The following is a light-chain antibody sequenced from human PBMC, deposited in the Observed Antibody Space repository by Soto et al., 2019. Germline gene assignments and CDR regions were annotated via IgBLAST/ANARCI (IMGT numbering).Light chain of an antibody. CDR3: QTWGTGIHVV. Sequence: QLVLTQSPSASASLGASVKLTCTLSSGHSSYAIAWHQQQPEKGPRYLMKLDSDGSHTKGDAISDRFSGSSSGAERYLTISSLQSEDEADYYCQTWGTGIHVVFGGGTKLTV. CDR2: LDSDGSH. CDR1: SGHSSYA. J-gene: IGLJ2*01. V-gene: IGLV4-69*01.